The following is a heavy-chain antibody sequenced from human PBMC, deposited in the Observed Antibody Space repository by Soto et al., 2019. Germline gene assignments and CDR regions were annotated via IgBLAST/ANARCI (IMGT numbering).Heavy chain of an antibody. CDR1: GGSISSSSYS. CDR2: ISYDGSNK. Sequence: LSLTCTVSGGSISSSSYSWGLILLAPCKGLEWVAVISYDGSNKYYADSVKGRFTISRDNSKNTLYLPMNSLRAEDKAVYYCERFRGPGARRENYGMDVWGQGTTVTVS. D-gene: IGHD3-10*01. CDR3: ERFRGPGARRENYGMDV. J-gene: IGHJ6*02. V-gene: IGHV3-30-3*01.